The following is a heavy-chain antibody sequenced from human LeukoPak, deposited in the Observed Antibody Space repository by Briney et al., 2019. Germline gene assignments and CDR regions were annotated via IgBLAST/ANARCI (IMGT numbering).Heavy chain of an antibody. J-gene: IGHJ4*02. Sequence: GGSLRLSCAASGFTFSSFGMHWVRQAPGKGLEWVAVISYDGSNPYYADSVKGRFTISRDNSKNTLYLQMNSLRAEDTAVYYCAKDHYDYIGGTYRDFDYWGQGTLVTVFS. CDR2: ISYDGSNP. D-gene: IGHD3-16*02. V-gene: IGHV3-30*18. CDR1: GFTFSSFG. CDR3: AKDHYDYIGGTYRDFDY.